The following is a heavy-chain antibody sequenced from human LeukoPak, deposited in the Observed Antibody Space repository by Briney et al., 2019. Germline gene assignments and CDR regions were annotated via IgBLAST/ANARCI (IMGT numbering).Heavy chain of an antibody. J-gene: IGHJ4*02. CDR1: GGSISSGSSS. Sequence: SETLSLTCTVSGGSISSGSSSWSWIRQPAGKGLEWIGLIYASGTTNYNPSLKSRVTMSVDTSKNQFSLKLSSVTAADTAVYYCARGPAAIYFDYWGQGTLVTVSS. CDR3: ARGPAAIYFDY. V-gene: IGHV4-61*02. CDR2: IYASGTT. D-gene: IGHD2-2*01.